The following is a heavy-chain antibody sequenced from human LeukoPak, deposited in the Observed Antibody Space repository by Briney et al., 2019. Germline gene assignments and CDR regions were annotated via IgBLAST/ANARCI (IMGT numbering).Heavy chain of an antibody. CDR3: ATAAMVSSYYYYYGMDV. CDR2: IRGSGGST. D-gene: IGHD5-18*01. V-gene: IGHV3-23*01. J-gene: IGHJ6*02. Sequence: GGSLRLSCAASGFTFTSYAMSGVRRAPGKGREGVSAIRGSGGSTYYADSVKGRFTISRDNSKNTLYLQMNSLRAEDTAVYYCATAAMVSSYYYYYGMDVWGQGTTVTVSS. CDR1: GFTFTSYA.